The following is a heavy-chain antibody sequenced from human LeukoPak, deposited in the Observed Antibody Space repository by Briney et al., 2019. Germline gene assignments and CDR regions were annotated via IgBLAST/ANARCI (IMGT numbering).Heavy chain of an antibody. D-gene: IGHD6-19*01. J-gene: IGHJ4*02. CDR1: GGSISSHS. CDR2: VHYSGST. CDR3: ARGSGWCDY. V-gene: IGHV4-59*11. Sequence: PSETLSLTCTVSGGSISSHSWPWIRQPPGKGLEWIGYVHYSGSTNYNPSLKGRVTISVDTSKNQFSLKLTSVTAADTAVYYCARGSGWCDYWGQGTLVTVSS.